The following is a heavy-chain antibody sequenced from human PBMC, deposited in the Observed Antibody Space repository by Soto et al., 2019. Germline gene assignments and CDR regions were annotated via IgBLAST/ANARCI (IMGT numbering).Heavy chain of an antibody. Sequence: SVKVSCKASGGTFSSYAISWVRQAPGQGLEWMGGIVPIFGTANYAQKFQGRVTITADESTSTAYMELSSLRSEDTAVYYCARATKMVRGVMDVWGQGTTVTVSS. CDR2: IVPIFGTA. D-gene: IGHD3-10*01. CDR1: GGTFSSYA. J-gene: IGHJ6*02. V-gene: IGHV1-69*13. CDR3: ARATKMVRGVMDV.